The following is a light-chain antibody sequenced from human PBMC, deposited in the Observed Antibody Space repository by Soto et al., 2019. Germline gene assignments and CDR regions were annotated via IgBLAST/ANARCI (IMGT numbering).Light chain of an antibody. V-gene: IGKV1-39*01. CDR2: SAS. CDR3: QQTYSTPLT. CDR1: QIISSY. Sequence: DIQMTQSPSSLSASVGDRVTITCRASQIISSYLNWYQQKPGKAPRLVIYSASSLQSGVPSRFSGSGSGTDFTLTITSLQPEDFATYYCQQTYSTPLTFGGGTKVEIK. J-gene: IGKJ4*01.